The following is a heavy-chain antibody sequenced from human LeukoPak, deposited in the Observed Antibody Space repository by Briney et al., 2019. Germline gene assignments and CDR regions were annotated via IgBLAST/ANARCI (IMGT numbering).Heavy chain of an antibody. CDR1: GGTISSFY. V-gene: IGHV4-4*07. J-gene: IGHJ6*03. CDR2: IDTSGST. D-gene: IGHD3-16*01. CDR3: ARGLGGASYYMDV. Sequence: SETLSLTCTVSGGTISSFYWSWVRQSAGKGLEWIGRIDTSGSTHYNPSLGSRVTMSLDTSKNQFSLNLSSATVADTAVYYCARGLGGASYYMDVWGKGTTVTVS.